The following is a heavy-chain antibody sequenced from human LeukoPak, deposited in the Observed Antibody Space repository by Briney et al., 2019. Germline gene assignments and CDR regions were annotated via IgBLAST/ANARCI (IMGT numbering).Heavy chain of an antibody. V-gene: IGHV3-66*01. Sequence: GGSLRLSCAASGFTVSSNYMSWVRQAPGKGLEWVSVIYSGGSTYYADSVKGRFTISRDNSKNTLYLQMNSLRAEDTALYYCARGWSRYSSGWKYYFDYWGQGTLVTVSS. CDR2: IYSGGST. CDR1: GFTVSSNY. CDR3: ARGWSRYSSGWKYYFDY. D-gene: IGHD6-19*01. J-gene: IGHJ4*02.